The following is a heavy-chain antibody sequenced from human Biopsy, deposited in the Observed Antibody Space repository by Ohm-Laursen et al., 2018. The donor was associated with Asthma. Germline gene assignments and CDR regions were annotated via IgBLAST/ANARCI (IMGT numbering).Heavy chain of an antibody. CDR2: VFYSGTT. V-gene: IGHV4-30-4*01. J-gene: IGHJ6*02. CDR3: ARVASYGDIYFAIDV. D-gene: IGHD4-17*01. Sequence: TLSLTCTVSGAYIGTPDYHWSWIRQSPGKGLEWIGFVFYSGTTHYSRSLERRLYISIDTARNEFSMTLRSVTAADSAVYFCARVASYGDIYFAIDVWGPGATVSVS. CDR1: GAYIGTPDYH.